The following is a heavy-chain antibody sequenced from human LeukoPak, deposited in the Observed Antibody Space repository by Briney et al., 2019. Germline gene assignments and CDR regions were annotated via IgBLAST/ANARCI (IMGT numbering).Heavy chain of an antibody. V-gene: IGHV1-69*05. J-gene: IGHJ3*02. D-gene: IGHD2-2*02. CDR3: ARHPPKDIVVVPAAIFAFDI. CDR2: IIPIFGTA. Sequence: GSSVKVSCKASGGTFSSYAISWVRQAPGQGLEWMGRIIPIFGTANYAQKFQGRVTITTDESTSTAYMELSSLRSEDTAVYYCARHPPKDIVVVPAAIFAFDIWGQGTMVTVSS. CDR1: GGTFSSYA.